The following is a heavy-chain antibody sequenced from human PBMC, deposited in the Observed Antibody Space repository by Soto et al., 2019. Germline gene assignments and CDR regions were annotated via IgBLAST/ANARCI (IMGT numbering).Heavy chain of an antibody. J-gene: IGHJ4*02. D-gene: IGHD3-22*01. CDR3: ARGGYFDSSGYLGY. CDR1: GYTFTSYG. V-gene: IGHV1-3*01. CDR2: IKPGNGKT. Sequence: QVQLVQSGAEVKKPGASVRVSCKASGYTFTSYGMNWVRQAPGRRLEWMGWIKPGNGKTKYSQKVQGRLIITRDTSASTAYMQLSSLTSEDTAIYYCARGGYFDSSGYLGYWGQGTLVTVSS.